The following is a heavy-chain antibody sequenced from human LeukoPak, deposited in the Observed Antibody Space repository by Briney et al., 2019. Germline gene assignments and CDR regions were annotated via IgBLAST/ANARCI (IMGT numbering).Heavy chain of an antibody. D-gene: IGHD3/OR15-3a*01. CDR2: IRRKVYGGTA. Sequence: GGSLRLSCAASGFTFSDSTMSWYRQAPGKGLEWVGFIRRKVYGGTAKYAASVKGRFTISRDDSKSIAYLQMDSLKIEDSAVYYCTRGQGLYYWGQGTLVIVSS. V-gene: IGHV3-49*03. CDR3: TRGQGLYY. CDR1: GFTFSDST. J-gene: IGHJ4*02.